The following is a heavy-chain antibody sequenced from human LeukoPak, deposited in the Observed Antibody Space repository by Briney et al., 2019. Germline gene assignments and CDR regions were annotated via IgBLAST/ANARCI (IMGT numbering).Heavy chain of an antibody. J-gene: IGHJ4*02. CDR2: TYYKSKLYN. CDR3: AREGAYSSGWYDSWSYFDY. D-gene: IGHD6-19*01. Sequence: SQTLSLTCAISGDSVSSNSAAWNWIRQSPSRGLEWLGRTYYKSKLYNDYAVSVKSRITINPATSKNKFSMQLNSVTPEDTAVYYCAREGAYSSGWYDSWSYFDYWGQGTLVTVSS. CDR1: GDSVSSNSAA. V-gene: IGHV6-1*01.